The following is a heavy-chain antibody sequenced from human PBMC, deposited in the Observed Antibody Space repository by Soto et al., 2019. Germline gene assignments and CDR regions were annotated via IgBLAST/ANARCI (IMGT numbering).Heavy chain of an antibody. CDR3: AREGIGYCSSTSCPQYYYYYYYMDV. Sequence: GASVKVSCKASGYTFTGYYMHWVRQAPGQGLEWMGWINPNSGGTNYAQKFQGWVTMTRDTSISTACMELSRLRSDDTAVYYCAREGIGYCSSTSCPQYYYYYYYMDVWGKGTTVTVSS. V-gene: IGHV1-2*04. CDR2: INPNSGGT. D-gene: IGHD2-2*01. CDR1: GYTFTGYY. J-gene: IGHJ6*03.